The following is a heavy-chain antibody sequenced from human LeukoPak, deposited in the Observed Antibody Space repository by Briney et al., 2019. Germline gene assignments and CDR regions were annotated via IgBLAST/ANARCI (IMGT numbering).Heavy chain of an antibody. J-gene: IGHJ6*02. Sequence: GGSLRLSCAASGFIFSNYGMHWVPQAPGKGLEWVAVISYDGSNKYFADSVKGRFTISRDNSKSTLDLQMNSLRVEDAAVYYCARGTFGVVISPAYYYYGMDVWGQGTTVTVSS. D-gene: IGHD3-3*01. V-gene: IGHV3-30*03. CDR2: ISYDGSNK. CDR1: GFIFSNYG. CDR3: ARGTFGVVISPAYYYYGMDV.